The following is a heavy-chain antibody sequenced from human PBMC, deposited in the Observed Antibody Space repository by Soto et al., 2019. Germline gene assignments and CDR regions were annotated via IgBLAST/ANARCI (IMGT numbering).Heavy chain of an antibody. CDR2: IIPIFGTA. CDR1: GCTFSSYA. Sequence: SVKVSCKASGCTFSSYAISWVRQAPGQGLEWMGGIIPIFGTANYAQKFQGRVTITADESTSTAYMELSSLRSEDTAVYYCARGQGYYYDSSGLYYFDYWGQGTLVTVSS. J-gene: IGHJ4*02. CDR3: ARGQGYYYDSSGLYYFDY. V-gene: IGHV1-69*13. D-gene: IGHD3-22*01.